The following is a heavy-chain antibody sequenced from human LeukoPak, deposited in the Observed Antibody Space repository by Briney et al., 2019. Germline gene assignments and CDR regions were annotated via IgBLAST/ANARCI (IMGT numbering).Heavy chain of an antibody. CDR1: GFTFDDYA. Sequence: GGSLRLSRAASGFTFDDYAMHWVRQAPGKGLEWVSGISWNSGSIGYADSVKGRFTISRDNAKNSLYLQMNSLRAEDTALYYCAKARWGRALWFGEYDYWGQGTLVTVSS. J-gene: IGHJ4*02. V-gene: IGHV3-9*01. CDR2: ISWNSGSI. D-gene: IGHD3-10*01. CDR3: AKARWGRALWFGEYDY.